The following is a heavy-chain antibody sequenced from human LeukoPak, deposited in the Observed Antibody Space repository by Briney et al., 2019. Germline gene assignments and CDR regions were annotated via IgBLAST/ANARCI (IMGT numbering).Heavy chain of an antibody. CDR1: GGSISSGGYY. CDR2: IYYSGST. CDR3: ARDQVGATHDAFDI. D-gene: IGHD1-26*01. J-gene: IGHJ3*02. Sequence: PSQTLSLTCTVSGGSISSGGYYWSWIRQPPGKGLEWIGYIYYSGSTNYNPSLKSRVTISVDTSKNQFSLKLSSVTAADTAVYYCARDQVGATHDAFDIWGQGTMVTVSS. V-gene: IGHV4-61*08.